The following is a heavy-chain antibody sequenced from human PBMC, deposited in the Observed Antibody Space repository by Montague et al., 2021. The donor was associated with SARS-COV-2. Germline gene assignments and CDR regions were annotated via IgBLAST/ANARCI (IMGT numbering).Heavy chain of an antibody. CDR2: ISYDGSNK. CDR1: GFTFSSYA. D-gene: IGHD2-8*01. CDR3: ASDPNGSYYYGMDV. Sequence: SLRLSCAASGFTFSSYAMHWVRQAPGKGLEWVAVISYDGSNKYYADSVKGRFTISRDNSKNTLYLQMNSLRAEDTAVYYCASDPNGSYYYGMDVWGQGTTVTVSS. V-gene: IGHV3-30*04. J-gene: IGHJ6*02.